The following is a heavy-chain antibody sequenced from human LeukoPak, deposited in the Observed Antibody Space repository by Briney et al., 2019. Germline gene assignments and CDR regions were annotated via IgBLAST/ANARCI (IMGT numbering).Heavy chain of an antibody. CDR3: ARGFTFLDTAMVTTPLFEY. V-gene: IGHV1-8*01. CDR2: MNPNSGNT. Sequence: ASVKVSCKASGYTFTSYDINWVRQATGQGLEWMGWMNPNSGNTGYAQKFQGRVTMTRNTSISTAYMELSSLRSEDTAVYYCARGFTFLDTAMVTTPLFEYWGQGTLVTVSS. D-gene: IGHD5-18*01. J-gene: IGHJ4*02. CDR1: GYTFTSYD.